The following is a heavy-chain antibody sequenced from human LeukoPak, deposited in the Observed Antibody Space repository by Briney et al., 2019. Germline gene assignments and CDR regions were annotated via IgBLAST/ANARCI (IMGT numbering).Heavy chain of an antibody. CDR3: AKQFTLDTAMVHIFDY. D-gene: IGHD5-18*01. CDR2: IKSKSDGGAI. CDR1: GLTFSNAW. V-gene: IGHV3-15*01. J-gene: IGHJ4*02. Sequence: PGGSLRLSCAASGLTFSNAWMTWVRQAPGKGLEWVGRIKSKSDGGAIDYAAPVRGRFTISRDDSKNTLYLQMNSLGSEDTAVYYCAKQFTLDTAMVHIFDYWGQGTLVTVSS.